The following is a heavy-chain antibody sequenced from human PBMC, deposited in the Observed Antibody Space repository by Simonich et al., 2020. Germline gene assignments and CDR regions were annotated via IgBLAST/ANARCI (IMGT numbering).Heavy chain of an antibody. Sequence: QVQLQESGPGLVKPSETLSLTCAVSGYSISSGYYWGWIRQPPGKGLEWIRSIYHSGSTNYNPSLKRRVNISVDTSKNQFSLKLSPVTAADTAVYYCARLAPGYSGSYPEYFQHWGQGTLVTVSS. D-gene: IGHD1-26*01. CDR3: ARLAPGYSGSYPEYFQH. CDR2: IYHSGST. J-gene: IGHJ1*01. CDR1: GYSISSGYY. V-gene: IGHV4-38-2*01.